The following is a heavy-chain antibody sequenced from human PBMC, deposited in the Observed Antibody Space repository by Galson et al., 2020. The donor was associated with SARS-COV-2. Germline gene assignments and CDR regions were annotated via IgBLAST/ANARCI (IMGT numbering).Heavy chain of an antibody. J-gene: IGHJ5*02. CDR1: GGSISSGGYY. Sequence: SETLSLTCTVSGGSISSGGYYWSWIRQHPGKGLEWIGYIYYSGSTYYNPSLKSRVTISVDTSKNQFSLKLSSVTAADTAVYYCARGGTGTTELRWFDPWGQGTLVTVSS. D-gene: IGHD1-7*01. CDR2: IYYSGST. CDR3: ARGGTGTTELRWFDP. V-gene: IGHV4-31*03.